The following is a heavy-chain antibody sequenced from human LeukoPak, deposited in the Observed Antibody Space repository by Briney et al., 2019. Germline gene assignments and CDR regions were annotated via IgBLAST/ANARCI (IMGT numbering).Heavy chain of an antibody. V-gene: IGHV3-71*01. CDR1: GFTFSDYY. CDR3: TTYNRFLEWLLCASRWFDP. CDR2: TKNKTNRGTT. Sequence: GGSLRLSCAASGFTFSDYYMSWIRQAPGKGLEWVGFTKNKTNRGTTEYAASVKGRSTISRDDSKSIAYLQMNSLKTEDTAVYYYTTYNRFLEWLLCASRWFDPWGQGTLVTVSS. D-gene: IGHD3-3*01. J-gene: IGHJ5*02.